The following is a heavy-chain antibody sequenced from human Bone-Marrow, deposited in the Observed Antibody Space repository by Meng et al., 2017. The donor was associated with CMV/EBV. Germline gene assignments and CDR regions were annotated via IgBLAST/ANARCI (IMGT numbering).Heavy chain of an antibody. CDR3: AKDLGAIYYFDY. D-gene: IGHD4/OR15-4a*01. CDR1: GFTCSSYG. Sequence: QVQLVEAGGGVVQPGGSLRRSCAASGFTCSSYGMHWVRQAPGKGLEWVAFIRYDGSNKYYADSVKGRFTISRDNSKNTLYLQMNSLRAEDTAVYYCAKDLGAIYYFDYWGQGTLVTVSS. J-gene: IGHJ4*02. CDR2: IRYDGSNK. V-gene: IGHV3-30*02.